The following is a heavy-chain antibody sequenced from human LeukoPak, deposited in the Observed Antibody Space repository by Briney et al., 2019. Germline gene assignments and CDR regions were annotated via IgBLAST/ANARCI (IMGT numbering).Heavy chain of an antibody. V-gene: IGHV3-23*01. J-gene: IGHJ3*01. CDR1: GFTFSSYA. D-gene: IGHD3-10*01. CDR2: ITGSGGST. Sequence: GGSLRLSCAASGFTFSSYAMTWVRQAPGKGLEWVSAITGSGGSTYYADSVKGRFTISRDNSKNMLFVQLNSLRAEDTAIYYCVKDGYGSGSHFPYAFDLWGQGTMVTVSS. CDR3: VKDGYGSGSHFPYAFDL.